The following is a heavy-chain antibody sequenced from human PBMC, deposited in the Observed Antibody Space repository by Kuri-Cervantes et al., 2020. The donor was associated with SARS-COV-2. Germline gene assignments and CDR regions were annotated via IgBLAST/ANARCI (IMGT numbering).Heavy chain of an antibody. J-gene: IGHJ4*02. CDR1: GGSISSYY. D-gene: IGHD1-26*01. CDR3: AKGSATSV. CDR2: IYYSGST. Sequence: GSLRLSCTVSGGSISSYYWSWIRQPPGKGLEWIGYIYYSGSTNYNPSLKSRVTISVDTSKNQFSLKLSSVTAADAAVYYCAKGSATSVWGQGTLVTVSS. V-gene: IGHV4-59*01.